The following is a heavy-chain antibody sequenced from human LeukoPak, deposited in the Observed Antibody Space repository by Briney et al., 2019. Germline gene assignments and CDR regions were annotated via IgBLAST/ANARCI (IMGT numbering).Heavy chain of an antibody. CDR1: GGSISTYY. V-gene: IGHV4-59*01. CDR3: AREKLAYCGTTSCYEGYYFDY. D-gene: IGHD2-2*01. J-gene: IGHJ4*02. Sequence: SETLSLTCTVSGGSISTYYWSWLRQPPGKGLEWIGYIYYSGSTYYTPSLKSRLTISVDTSKNQFSLKLSSVTAADTAVYYCAREKLAYCGTTSCYEGYYFDYWGQGTLVSASS. CDR2: IYYSGST.